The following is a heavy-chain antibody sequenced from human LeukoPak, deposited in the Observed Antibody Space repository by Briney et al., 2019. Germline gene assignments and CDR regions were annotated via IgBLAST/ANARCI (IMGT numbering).Heavy chain of an antibody. CDR3: ARLGTSDTMIRA. V-gene: IGHV5-51*01. CDR2: IYPGDSDT. Sequence: GESLKISCKGSGYSFDKYWIGWVRQMPEKGLEWMGIIYPGDSDTRYSPSFQGQVTISADKSISTAYLQWSSLKASDTAIYYCARLGTSDTMIRAWGQGTLVTVS. J-gene: IGHJ5*02. CDR1: GYSFDKYW. D-gene: IGHD3-10*01.